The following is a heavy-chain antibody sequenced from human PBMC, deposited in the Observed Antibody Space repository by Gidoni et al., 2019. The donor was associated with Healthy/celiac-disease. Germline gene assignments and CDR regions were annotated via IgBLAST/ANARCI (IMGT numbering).Heavy chain of an antibody. Sequence: QVQLVQSGAEVKKPGSSVKVSCKASGGTFSSYAISWVRQAPGQGLEWMGGIIPIFGTANYAQKFQGRVTITADESTSTAYMELSSLRSEDTAVYYCASGDCSGGSCYSIYYFDYWGQGTLVTVSS. V-gene: IGHV1-69*01. J-gene: IGHJ4*02. CDR3: ASGDCSGGSCYSIYYFDY. CDR1: GGTFSSYA. CDR2: IIPIFGTA. D-gene: IGHD2-15*01.